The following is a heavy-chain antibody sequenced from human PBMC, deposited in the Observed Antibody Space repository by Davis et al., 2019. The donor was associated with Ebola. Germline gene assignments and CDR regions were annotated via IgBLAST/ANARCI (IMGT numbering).Heavy chain of an antibody. CDR2: IRNDGTNK. V-gene: IGHV3-30*02. CDR3: ARGRYSTSSGVYYYAMDV. CDR1: GFTFSSYG. Sequence: GESLKISCAASGFTFSSYGMHWVRQAPGKGLAWVAFIRNDGTNKYYADSVKGRFTISRDNAKNTLYLQMNSLRAEDTAVYYCARGRYSTSSGVYYYAMDVWSQGTTVTVSS. D-gene: IGHD6-6*01. J-gene: IGHJ6*02.